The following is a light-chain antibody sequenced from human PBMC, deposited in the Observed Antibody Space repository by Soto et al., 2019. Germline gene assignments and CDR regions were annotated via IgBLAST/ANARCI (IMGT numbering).Light chain of an antibody. CDR2: AAS. V-gene: IGKV1-6*01. CDR1: QGIRHD. J-gene: IGKJ3*01. Sequence: AIEMTQSPSSLSVSVGDRVTITCRASQGIRHDLGWYQQKPGKAPELLIYAASILQSGVPSRFSGSGSGTDFTLTITSLQPEDFAIYYCHQYNSWPRGTFGPGTKVEIK. CDR3: HQYNSWPRGT.